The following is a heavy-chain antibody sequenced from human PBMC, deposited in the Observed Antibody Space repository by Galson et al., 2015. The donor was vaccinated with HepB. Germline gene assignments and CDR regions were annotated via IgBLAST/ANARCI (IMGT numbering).Heavy chain of an antibody. D-gene: IGHD3-22*01. CDR1: GYTLTKLS. Sequence: SVKVSCKVSGYTLTKLSMHWVRQAPXXGLEWMGGFDPEDGETIYXQKFQGRVTMTEDTSNXXAYMELSRLXSXXXXVYYCXXXIVVXXKRGTGYFDLWGRGTLVTXSS. CDR3: XXXIVVXXKRGTGYFDL. V-gene: IGHV1-24*01. J-gene: IGHJ2*01. CDR2: FDPEDGET.